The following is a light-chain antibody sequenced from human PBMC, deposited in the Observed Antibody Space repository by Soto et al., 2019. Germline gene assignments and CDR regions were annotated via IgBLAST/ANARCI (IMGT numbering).Light chain of an antibody. V-gene: IGKV3-20*01. J-gene: IGKJ3*01. CDR2: GAS. CDR3: QHYGNSPPSVT. Sequence: EIVLTQSANTLSLSPGERATLSCRASQSVSSGYLVWYQQKPGQAPRLLIYGASNRATGIPDRFSGSGSGTDFTLTISRLEPEDFAVYYCQHYGNSPPSVTFGPGTKVDIK. CDR1: QSVSSGY.